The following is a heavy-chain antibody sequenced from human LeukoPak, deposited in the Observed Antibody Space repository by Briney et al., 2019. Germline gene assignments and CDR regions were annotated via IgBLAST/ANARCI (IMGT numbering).Heavy chain of an antibody. J-gene: IGHJ5*02. Sequence: SETLSLTCTVSGYSISSGCYWGWIRQPPGKGLEWIGSIYHSGSTYYNPSLKSRVTISVDTSKNQFSLKLSSVTAADTAVYYCGAGWYWGWFDPWGQGTLVTVSS. CDR1: GYSISSGCY. V-gene: IGHV4-38-2*02. CDR3: GAGWYWGWFDP. CDR2: IYHSGST. D-gene: IGHD6-19*01.